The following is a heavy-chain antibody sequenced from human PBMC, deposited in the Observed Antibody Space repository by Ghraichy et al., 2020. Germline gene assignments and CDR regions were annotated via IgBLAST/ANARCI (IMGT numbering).Heavy chain of an antibody. CDR1: GFTFSSYA. CDR3: AKGGAYTYSSWGDY. D-gene: IGHD6-6*01. J-gene: IGHJ4*02. CDR2: ISSGGGNT. Sequence: GGSLRLSCVASGFTFSSYAMTWVRQAPGKGLEWVSIISSGGGNTYYADSVKGRFTISRDNSRNTLYLQMNSLTAEDTAVYYCAKGGAYTYSSWGDYWGQGTLVTVSS. V-gene: IGHV3-23*01.